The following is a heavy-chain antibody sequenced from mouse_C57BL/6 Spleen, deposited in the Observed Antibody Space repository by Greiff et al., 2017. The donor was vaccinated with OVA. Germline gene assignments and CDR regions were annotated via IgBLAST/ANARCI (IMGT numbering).Heavy chain of an antibody. CDR2: IYPRSGNT. V-gene: IGHV1-81*01. J-gene: IGHJ3*01. Sequence: VQLQESGAELARPGASVKLSCKASGYTFTSYGISWVKQRTGQGLEWIGEIYPRSGNTYYNEKFKGKATLTADKSSSTAYMELRSLTSEDSAVYFCAMGDYDGAWFAYWGQGTLVTVSA. D-gene: IGHD2-4*01. CDR3: AMGDYDGAWFAY. CDR1: GYTFTSYG.